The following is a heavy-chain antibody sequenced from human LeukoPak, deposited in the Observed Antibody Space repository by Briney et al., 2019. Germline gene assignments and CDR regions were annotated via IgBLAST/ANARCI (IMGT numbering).Heavy chain of an antibody. V-gene: IGHV1-69*04. CDR2: IIPILGIA. D-gene: IGHD5-24*01. J-gene: IGHJ4*02. CDR1: GGTFSSYA. CDR3: ARVIGDGYNIY. Sequence: SVKVSCKASGGTFSSYAISWVRQAPGQGLEWMGRIIPILGIANYAQKFQGRVTITADKSTSTAYMEPSSLRSEYTAVYYCARVIGDGYNIYWGQGTLVTVSS.